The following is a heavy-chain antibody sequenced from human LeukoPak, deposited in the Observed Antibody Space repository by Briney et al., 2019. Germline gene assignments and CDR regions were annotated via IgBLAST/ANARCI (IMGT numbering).Heavy chain of an antibody. D-gene: IGHD3-10*01. J-gene: IGHJ4*02. Sequence: GGSLRLSCAASKFTFSAYWMSWVRQAPGKGLEWVANINQDGSEKYYVDSVKGRFSISRDNAKNSLSLQMNSLRAEDTAVYFCARSHRSFASGSGDYWGQGTLVTVSS. CDR3: ARSHRSFASGSGDY. CDR2: INQDGSEK. V-gene: IGHV3-7*05. CDR1: KFTFSAYW.